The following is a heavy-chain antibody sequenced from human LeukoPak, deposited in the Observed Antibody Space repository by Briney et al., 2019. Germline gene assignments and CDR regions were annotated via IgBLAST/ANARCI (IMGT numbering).Heavy chain of an antibody. CDR3: ARGDSTRGATVTALVY. Sequence: ASVKVSCKASGYTFTSCYMHWVRQAPGQGLEWMGIINPNGGSTSYAQKFQGRVTMTRDTSTGTVYMELSSLRSEETAVYYCARGDSTRGATVTALVYWGQGTLVTVSS. J-gene: IGHJ4*02. CDR2: INPNGGST. V-gene: IGHV1-46*01. D-gene: IGHD4-17*01. CDR1: GYTFTSCY.